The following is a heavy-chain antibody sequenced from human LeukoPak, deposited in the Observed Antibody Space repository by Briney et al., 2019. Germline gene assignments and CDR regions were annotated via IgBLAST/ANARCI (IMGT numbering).Heavy chain of an antibody. CDR2: INPNSGGT. CDR3: ARVTFYGDYGLDY. CDR1: GYTFTGYY. V-gene: IGHV1-2*02. J-gene: IGHJ4*02. Sequence: GASVKVSCKASGYTFTGYYMHWVRQAPGRGLEWMGWINPNSGGTNYAQKFQGRVTMTRDTSISTAYMELSRLRSDDTAVYYCARVTFYGDYGLDYWGQGTLVTVSS. D-gene: IGHD4-17*01.